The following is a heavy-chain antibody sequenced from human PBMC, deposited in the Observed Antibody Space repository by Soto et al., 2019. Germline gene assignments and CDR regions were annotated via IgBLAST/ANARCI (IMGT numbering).Heavy chain of an antibody. CDR3: GRYYGSGSYYGEYYYYGMDV. J-gene: IGHJ6*02. CDR1: GGRFTNFA. V-gene: IGHV1-69*13. CDR2: LITINGTA. Sequence: SVKVSCKASGGRFTNFAIHWVRQAPGQRLEWMGGLITINGTAENSQKFQGRLTITADESTSTAYMELSSLRSEDTAVYYCGRYYGSGSYYGEYYYYGMDVWGQGTTVTVSS. D-gene: IGHD3-10*01.